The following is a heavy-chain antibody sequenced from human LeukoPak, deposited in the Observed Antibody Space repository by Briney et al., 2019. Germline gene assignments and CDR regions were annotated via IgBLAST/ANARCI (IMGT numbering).Heavy chain of an antibody. CDR1: GFTFSSYS. CDR3: ATSGPYCSGGSCYSGDY. D-gene: IGHD2-15*01. CDR2: ISSSSSYI. Sequence: GGSLRLSCAASGFTFSSYSMNWVRQAPGKGLEWVSSISSSSSYIYYADSVKGRFTISRDNAKNSLYLQMNSLRAEDTAVYYCATSGPYCSGGSCYSGDYWGQGTLVTVSS. V-gene: IGHV3-21*01. J-gene: IGHJ4*02.